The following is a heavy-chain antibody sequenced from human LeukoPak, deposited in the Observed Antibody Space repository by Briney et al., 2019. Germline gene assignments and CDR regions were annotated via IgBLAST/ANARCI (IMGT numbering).Heavy chain of an antibody. D-gene: IGHD2-2*01. V-gene: IGHV1-2*02. CDR3: ARRDIVVVPAAINYFDY. CDR2: INPNSGGK. Sequence: ASVKVSCKASGYTFTGYYMHWVRQAPGQGLEWMGWINPNSGGKNYAQKFQGRVTMTRDTSISTAYMELSRLRSDDTAVYYCARRDIVVVPAAINYFDYWGQGTLVTVSS. J-gene: IGHJ4*02. CDR1: GYTFTGYY.